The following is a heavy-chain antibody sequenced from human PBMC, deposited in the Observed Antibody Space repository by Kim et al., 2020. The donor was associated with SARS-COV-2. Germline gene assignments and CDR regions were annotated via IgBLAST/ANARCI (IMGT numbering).Heavy chain of an antibody. J-gene: IGHJ5*01. Sequence: GGSLRLSCAVSGFTFGSYAMSWVRQAPGKGLEWVSGISGSGGSTYYADSVKGRFTISRDKSKNTLFLQMSSLRAEDTDGYYCAKDLEYEIGWGAFESWGQGTLVSVSS. CDR2: ISGSGGST. V-gene: IGHV3-23*01. CDR3: AKDLEYEIGWGAFES. D-gene: IGHD3-3*01. CDR1: GFTFGSYA.